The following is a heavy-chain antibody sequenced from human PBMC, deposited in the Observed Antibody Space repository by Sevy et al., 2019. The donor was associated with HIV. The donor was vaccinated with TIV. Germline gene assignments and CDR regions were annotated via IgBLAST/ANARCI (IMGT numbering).Heavy chain of an antibody. D-gene: IGHD3-9*01. Sequence: GGSLRLSCVASGFTVSSNYMSWVRQAPGKGLEWVSVIYSGGSTYYADSVKGRFTISRDNSKNTLYLQMNSLRAEDTAVYYCARLSSDYDILTGYYYFDYWGQGTLVTVSS. CDR2: IYSGGST. CDR3: ARLSSDYDILTGYYYFDY. V-gene: IGHV3-53*01. J-gene: IGHJ4*02. CDR1: GFTVSSNY.